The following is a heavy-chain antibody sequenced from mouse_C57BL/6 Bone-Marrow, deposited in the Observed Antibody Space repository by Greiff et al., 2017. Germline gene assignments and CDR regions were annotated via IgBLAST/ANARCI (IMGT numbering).Heavy chain of an antibody. CDR2: INYDGSST. D-gene: IGHD2-5*01. CDR3: ARVYSNSFDY. J-gene: IGHJ2*01. V-gene: IGHV5-16*01. CDR1: GFTFSDYY. Sequence: VQLKESEGGLVQPGSSMKLSCTASGFTFSDYYMAWVRQVPEKGLEWVANINYDGSSTYYLDSLKSRFIISRDNAKNILYLQMSSLKSEDTATYYCARVYSNSFDYWGQGTTLTVSS.